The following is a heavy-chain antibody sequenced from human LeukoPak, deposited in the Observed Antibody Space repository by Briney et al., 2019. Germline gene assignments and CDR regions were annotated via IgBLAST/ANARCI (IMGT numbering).Heavy chain of an antibody. D-gene: IGHD6-6*01. CDR3: ARGGDIAARPFDY. V-gene: IGHV1-2*02. Sequence: ASVKVSCKASGYTFTGYLIHWVRQAPGQGLERMGWVNPNSGGTNYAQKFQGRVTMTRDTSISTAYMELSSLRSDDTAFYHCARGGDIAARPFDYWGQGTLVTVSS. CDR1: GYTFTGYL. J-gene: IGHJ4*02. CDR2: VNPNSGGT.